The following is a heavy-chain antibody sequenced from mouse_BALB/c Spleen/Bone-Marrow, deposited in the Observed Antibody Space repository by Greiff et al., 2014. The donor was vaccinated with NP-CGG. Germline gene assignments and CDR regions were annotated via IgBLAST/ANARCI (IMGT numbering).Heavy chain of an antibody. CDR1: GYTFSSYW. D-gene: IGHD1-1*01. Sequence: VQLQQSGAELMKPGASVKISCKATGYTFSSYWIEWVKQRPGHGLEWIGEILPGSGSTNYNEKFKGKATFTADTSSNTAYTQLSSLTSEDSAVYYCAREDGLWYFDVWGAGTTVTVSS. J-gene: IGHJ1*01. CDR2: ILPGSGST. V-gene: IGHV1-9*01. CDR3: AREDGLWYFDV.